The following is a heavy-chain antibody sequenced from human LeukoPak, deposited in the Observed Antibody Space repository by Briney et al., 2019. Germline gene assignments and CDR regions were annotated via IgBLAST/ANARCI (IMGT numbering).Heavy chain of an antibody. CDR1: GFTFRSYW. Sequence: GGSLRLSCAASGFTFRSYWMHWVRQAPGKGLVWVSRINSDGSSTSYADSVKGRFTISRDNAKNTLYLQMNSLRAEDTAVYYCARDPSNRCFDYWGQGTLVTVSS. CDR2: INSDGSST. J-gene: IGHJ4*02. V-gene: IGHV3-74*01. CDR3: ARDPSNRCFDY. D-gene: IGHD1-14*01.